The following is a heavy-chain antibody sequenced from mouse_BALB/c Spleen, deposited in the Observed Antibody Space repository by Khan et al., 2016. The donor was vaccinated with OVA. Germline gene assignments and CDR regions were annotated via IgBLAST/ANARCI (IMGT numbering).Heavy chain of an antibody. CDR1: GYTFTNYG. V-gene: IGHV9-3*02. CDR2: INTNTGQP. D-gene: IGHD2-3*01. CDR3: TRSRWLLPAMDY. J-gene: IGHJ4*01. Sequence: QIQLVQSGPELKKPGETVKISCKASGYTFTNYGMNWMKQTPGKGLTWMGWINTNTGQPTYVEDFKGRFAFSLETSASTAYLQITNLKDEDTATYCCTRSRWLLPAMDYWGQGSSVTVSS.